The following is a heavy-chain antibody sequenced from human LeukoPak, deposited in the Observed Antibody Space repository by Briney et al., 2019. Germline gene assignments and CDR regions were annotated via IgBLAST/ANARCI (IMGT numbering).Heavy chain of an antibody. D-gene: IGHD6-13*01. J-gene: IGHJ3*02. CDR3: AKIAGTRGDAFDI. V-gene: IGHV3-33*06. CDR2: IWYDGSNK. Sequence: GGSLRLSCAASGCTFSSYGMHWVRQAPGKGLEWVAVIWYDGSNKYYADSVKGRFTISRDNSKNTLYLQMNSMRAEDTAVYYCAKIAGTRGDAFDIWGQGTMVTVSS. CDR1: GCTFSSYG.